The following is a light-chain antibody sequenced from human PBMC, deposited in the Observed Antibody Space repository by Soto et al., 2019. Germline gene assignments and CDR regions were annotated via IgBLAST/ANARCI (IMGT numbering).Light chain of an antibody. CDR1: SSDVGGYNY. V-gene: IGLV2-11*01. CDR2: DLS. J-gene: IGLJ3*02. Sequence: QSALTQPRSVSGSPGQSVTISCSGTSSDVGGYNYVSWYQQHPGKAPRVLIYDLSTRPSGVPDRFSGSKSGNTASLTISGLQAEDEADYYCCSYAGSYSWVFGGGTQLTVL. CDR3: CSYAGSYSWV.